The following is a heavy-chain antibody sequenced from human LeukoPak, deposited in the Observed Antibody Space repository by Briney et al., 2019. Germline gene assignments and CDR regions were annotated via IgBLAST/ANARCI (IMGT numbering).Heavy chain of an antibody. Sequence: GGSLRLSCAASGFTFDDYGMRWVRQAPGKGREWVSGVYWNGGSTGYADSVKGRFSISRDNAKNSLYLQMNSLRAEDTALYYCAREHDFWSGYSLDAFDIWGQGTMVTVSS. D-gene: IGHD3-3*01. CDR1: GFTFDDYG. CDR3: AREHDFWSGYSLDAFDI. J-gene: IGHJ3*02. V-gene: IGHV3-20*04. CDR2: VYWNGGST.